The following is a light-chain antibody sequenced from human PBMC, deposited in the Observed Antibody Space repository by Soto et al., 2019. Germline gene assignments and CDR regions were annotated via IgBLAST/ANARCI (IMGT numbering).Light chain of an antibody. CDR3: KQRSNWPLT. J-gene: IGKJ4*01. V-gene: IGKV3D-20*02. CDR2: DAS. Sequence: EIVLTQSPGTLSLSPGEIATLSCRASQSVSSSYLAWYQQKPGQATRLLIYDASNRATGIPARFSGSGSGTDFTLTISSLEPEDFAVYYCKQRSNWPLTFGRGTKVDIK. CDR1: QSVSSSY.